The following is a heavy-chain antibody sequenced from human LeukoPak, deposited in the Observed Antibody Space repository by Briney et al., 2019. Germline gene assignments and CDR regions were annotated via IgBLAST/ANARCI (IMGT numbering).Heavy chain of an antibody. Sequence: GGSLRLSCAASGFTFSSYSMNWVRQAPGQGLEWVSSISRSSSYIYYADSVKGRFTISRDNAKNSLYLQMNSLRAEDTAVYYCARDRRAYSSGYDLYYWGQGTLVTVSS. CDR2: ISRSSSYI. CDR3: ARDRRAYSSGYDLYY. D-gene: IGHD6-19*01. V-gene: IGHV3-21*01. CDR1: GFTFSSYS. J-gene: IGHJ4*02.